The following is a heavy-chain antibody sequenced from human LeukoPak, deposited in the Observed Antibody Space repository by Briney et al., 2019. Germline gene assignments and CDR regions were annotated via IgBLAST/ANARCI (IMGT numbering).Heavy chain of an antibody. D-gene: IGHD2-15*01. V-gene: IGHV5-51*01. CDR2: IYPGDSDT. J-gene: IGHJ5*02. CDR3: AGHWEHCSGGSCFYNWFDP. CDR1: GYSFTSYW. Sequence: GESLKISCKGSGYSFTSYWIGWVRQMPGKGLEWMGIIYPGDSDTRYSPSFQGQVTISADKSISTAYLQWSSLKASDTAMYYCAGHWEHCSGGSCFYNWFDPWGQGTLVTVSS.